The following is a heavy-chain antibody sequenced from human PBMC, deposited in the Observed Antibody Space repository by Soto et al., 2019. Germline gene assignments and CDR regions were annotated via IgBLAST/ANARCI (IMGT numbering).Heavy chain of an antibody. J-gene: IGHJ3*01. Sequence: HVEIVQSGAEVKMPGASVNVSCKSSGYNFTNHAMHRVRQAPVQRLEWLGWINAATGNTQYSQRFKDRLIISRDTSASTASMELSSLRSEDTAVYYCVRGAARRPPVTRAFDLWGRGTFVTVSS. D-gene: IGHD4-17*01. CDR1: GYNFTNHA. CDR3: VRGAARRPPVTRAFDL. V-gene: IGHV1-3*01. CDR2: INAATGNT.